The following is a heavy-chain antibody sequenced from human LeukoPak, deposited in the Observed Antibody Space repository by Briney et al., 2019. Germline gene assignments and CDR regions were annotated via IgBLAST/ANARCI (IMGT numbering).Heavy chain of an antibody. Sequence: GGSLRLSCAASGFTFSSYAMHWVRQAPGKGLEWVAVISYDGSNKYYADSVKGRFTISRDNSKNTLYLQMNSLRAEDTAVYYCARDRGSGYDFENWGQGTLVTVPS. CDR1: GFTFSSYA. CDR2: ISYDGSNK. CDR3: ARDRGSGYDFEN. D-gene: IGHD5-12*01. J-gene: IGHJ4*02. V-gene: IGHV3-30-3*01.